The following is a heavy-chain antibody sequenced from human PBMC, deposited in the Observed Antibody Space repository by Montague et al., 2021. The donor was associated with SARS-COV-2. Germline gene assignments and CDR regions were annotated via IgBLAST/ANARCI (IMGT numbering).Heavy chain of an antibody. V-gene: IGHV4-39*01. D-gene: IGHD3-22*01. Sequence: SETLSLTCTVSGRSISSSSYYWGWIRQPPGKGLEWIGSIYYSESTYYNPSLKSRVTISVDTSKNQFSLKLSSVTAADTAVYYCARQVGTMIVVVIIKLRYYFDYWGQGTLVTVSS. CDR3: ARQVGTMIVVVIIKLRYYFDY. J-gene: IGHJ4*02. CDR1: GRSISSSSYY. CDR2: IYYSEST.